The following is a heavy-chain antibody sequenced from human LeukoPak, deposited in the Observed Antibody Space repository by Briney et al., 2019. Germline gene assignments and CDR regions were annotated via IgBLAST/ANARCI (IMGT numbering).Heavy chain of an antibody. V-gene: IGHV1-69*06. CDR3: ARGQKYTSGYTVTELGSRYFDY. CDR2: IIPIFGTA. J-gene: IGHJ4*02. CDR1: GGTFSSYA. Sequence: GASVKVSCKASGGTFSSYAISWVRQAPGQGLEWMGGIIPIFGTANYAQKFQGRVTITADKSTSTAYMELSSLRSEDTAVYYCARGQKYTSGYTVTELGSRYFDYWGQGTLVTVPS. D-gene: IGHD5-18*01.